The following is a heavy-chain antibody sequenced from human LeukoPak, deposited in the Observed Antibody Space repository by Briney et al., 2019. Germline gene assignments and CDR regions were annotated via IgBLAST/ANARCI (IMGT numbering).Heavy chain of an antibody. J-gene: IGHJ4*02. CDR1: GFTLSSYG. CDR2: ISGSDGST. CDR3: ATTYSFDY. Sequence: GGSLRLSCAASGFTLSSYGMSWVRQAPGKGLEWVSAISGSDGSTYYAGSVKGRFTISRDNSKNTLYLQMNSLRAEDTAVYYCATTYSFDYWGQGTLVTVSS. V-gene: IGHV3-23*01.